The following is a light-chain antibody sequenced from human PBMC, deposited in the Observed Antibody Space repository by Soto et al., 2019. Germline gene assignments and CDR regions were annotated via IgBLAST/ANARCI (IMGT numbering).Light chain of an antibody. Sequence: QSVLTQPASVSGSPGQSITISCTVTSSDVGSYNLVSWYQQHPGKAPKLMIYEVSKRPSGVTDRFSGSKSGNTASLTVSGLQPEDEADYYCSSYAGRTLYVFGTGTKVTVL. V-gene: IGLV2-14*02. CDR2: EVS. CDR1: SSDVGSYNL. CDR3: SSYAGRTLYV. J-gene: IGLJ1*01.